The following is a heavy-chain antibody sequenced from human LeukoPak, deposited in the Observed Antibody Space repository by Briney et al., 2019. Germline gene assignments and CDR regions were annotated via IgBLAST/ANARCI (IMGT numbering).Heavy chain of an antibody. D-gene: IGHD3-10*01. CDR1: GFTFNDYY. CDR2: ISRGGNSI. CDR3: ASSVVRGARFDY. Sequence: GGSLRLSCAASGFTFNDYYMNWIRQAPGKGLEWVSSISRGGNSIYYADSVKGRFTISRDNAKSSLYLQMNSLRAEDTAVYYCASSVVRGARFDYWGQGTLVTVSS. J-gene: IGHJ4*02. V-gene: IGHV3-11*04.